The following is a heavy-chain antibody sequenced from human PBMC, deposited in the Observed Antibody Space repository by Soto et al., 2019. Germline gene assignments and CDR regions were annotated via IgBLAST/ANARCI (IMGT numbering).Heavy chain of an antibody. J-gene: IGHJ6*02. CDR2: ISGSGGST. CDR1: GFTFSSYA. CDR3: AKDRRAIRDYYYDGMDV. Sequence: EVQLLESGGGLVQPGGSLRLSCAASGFTFSSYAMSWVRQAPGKGLEWVSAISGSGGSTYYADSVKGRFTISRDNSKNTLYLQMNSLRVEDTAVYYCAKDRRAIRDYYYDGMDVWGQGTTVTVSS. V-gene: IGHV3-23*01.